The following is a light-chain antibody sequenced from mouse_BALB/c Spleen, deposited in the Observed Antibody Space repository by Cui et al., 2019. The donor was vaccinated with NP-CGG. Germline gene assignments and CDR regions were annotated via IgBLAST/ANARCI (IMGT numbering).Light chain of an antibody. V-gene: IGLV1*01. Sequence: QAVVTQESALTTSPGETVTFTCRSSTGAVTTSNYANWVQEKPDHFFTGLIGGTKNRAPGVPARFSGSLIGDKAALTITGAQTEDEAIYFCALWYSNHWVFGGGTKLTVL. CDR2: GTK. CDR3: ALWYSNHWV. J-gene: IGLJ1*01. CDR1: TGAVTTSNY.